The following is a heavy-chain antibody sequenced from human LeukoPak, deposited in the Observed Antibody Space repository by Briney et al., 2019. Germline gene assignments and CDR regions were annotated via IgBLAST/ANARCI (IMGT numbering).Heavy chain of an antibody. CDR3: TREVQTYYDILTGHRGYFDY. V-gene: IGHV3-11*04. CDR2: ISSSGSNI. CDR1: GFTFSDYY. D-gene: IGHD3-9*01. J-gene: IGHJ4*02. Sequence: KPGGSLRLPCAASGFTFSDYYMSWIRQTPGKGLEWVSYISSSGSNIYYADSVKGRFTISRDNAKNSLYLQMNSLRAEDTAVYYCTREVQTYYDILTGHRGYFDYWGQGTLVTVSS.